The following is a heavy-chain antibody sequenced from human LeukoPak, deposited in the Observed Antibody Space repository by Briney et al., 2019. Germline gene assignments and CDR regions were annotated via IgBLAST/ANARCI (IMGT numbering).Heavy chain of an antibody. Sequence: GGSLRLSCAASGFTFRTYDMNWVRQAPGKGLEWVAAISGRGDNTYYVDSVKGRFTISRDNSRNTLYLHLNSLRAEDTAIHCCTRGRRGVFIDAFDIWGQGTLGTVSS. CDR1: GFTFRTYD. CDR3: TRGRRGVFIDAFDI. V-gene: IGHV3-23*01. J-gene: IGHJ3*02. D-gene: IGHD3-10*01. CDR2: ISGRGDNT.